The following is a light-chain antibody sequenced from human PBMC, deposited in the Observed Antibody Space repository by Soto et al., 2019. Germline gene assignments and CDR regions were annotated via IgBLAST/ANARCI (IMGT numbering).Light chain of an antibody. V-gene: IGKV3-20*01. Sequence: IVLTQSPGTLSLSPGERATLSCRASQSVSSDFLAWYQQKPGQAPRLLIHAASSRATGIPDRFSGSGSGTDFTLTINGLEPEDFAVYYCQHFGDSPPVFTFGPGTKVGIK. CDR2: AAS. J-gene: IGKJ3*01. CDR1: QSVSSDF. CDR3: QHFGDSPPVFT.